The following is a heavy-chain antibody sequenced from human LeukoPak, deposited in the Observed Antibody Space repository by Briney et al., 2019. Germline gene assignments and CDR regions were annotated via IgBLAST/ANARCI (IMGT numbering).Heavy chain of an antibody. Sequence: ASVKVSCKASGYTFTAYYIHWVRQAPGQGLEWMGWINPNSGGTNYAQKFQGRVTMTRDTSISTAYMELSRLRSDDTAVYYCARELAAMVTDAFDIWGQGTMVTVSS. CDR1: GYTFTAYY. CDR3: ARELAAMVTDAFDI. D-gene: IGHD5-18*01. V-gene: IGHV1-2*02. CDR2: INPNSGGT. J-gene: IGHJ3*02.